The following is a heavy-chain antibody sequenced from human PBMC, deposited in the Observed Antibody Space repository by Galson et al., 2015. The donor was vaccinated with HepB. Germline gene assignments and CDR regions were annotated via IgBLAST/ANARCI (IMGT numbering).Heavy chain of an antibody. V-gene: IGHV4-59*01. Sequence: SETLSLTCTVSGGSLSGYFWSWIRQPPGKGLEWIGYIYYSGSTTYNPSLRSRVTISSDTSKNQFSLKLSSVTSADTAVYYCARVPAYTLWSQAFDNWGQGTMVTVSS. CDR2: IYYSGST. CDR3: ARVPAYTLWSQAFDN. CDR1: GGSLSGYF. D-gene: IGHD3-10*01. J-gene: IGHJ3*02.